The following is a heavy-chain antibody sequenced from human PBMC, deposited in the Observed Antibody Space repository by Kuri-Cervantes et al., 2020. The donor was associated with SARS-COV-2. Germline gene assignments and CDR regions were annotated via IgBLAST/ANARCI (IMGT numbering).Heavy chain of an antibody. CDR3: ARGRRYCSGGSCWRYYYYYMDV. V-gene: IGHV4-61*02. J-gene: IGHJ6*03. Sequence: SETLSVTCTVSGGSISSVSYYWSCIRQPAGKGLEWIGRIYTSGSTNYNPSLKSRVTISVDTSKNQFSLKLSSVTAADTAVYYCARGRRYCSGGSCWRYYYYYMDVWRKGTTVTVSS. CDR1: GGSISSVSYY. D-gene: IGHD2-15*01. CDR2: IYTSGST.